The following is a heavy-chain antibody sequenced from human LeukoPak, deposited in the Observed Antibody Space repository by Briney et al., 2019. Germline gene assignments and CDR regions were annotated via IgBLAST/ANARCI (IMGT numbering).Heavy chain of an antibody. CDR1: GFTFSTYG. Sequence: GGSLRLSCAASGFTFSTYGMHWVRQAPGKGLEWVAVISYDGSNKYYADSVKGRFTISRDNSRNTVYLHMDSLRAEDTATYYCAREFRQTYSSGWSLDYWGQGTLVTVSS. CDR3: AREFRQTYSSGWSLDY. V-gene: IGHV3-30*03. J-gene: IGHJ4*02. D-gene: IGHD6-19*01. CDR2: ISYDGSNK.